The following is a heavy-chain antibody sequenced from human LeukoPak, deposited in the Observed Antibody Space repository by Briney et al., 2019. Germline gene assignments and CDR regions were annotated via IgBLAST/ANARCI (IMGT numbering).Heavy chain of an antibody. D-gene: IGHD2-21*02. CDR1: GFTFSSYG. Sequence: PGGSLRLSCAASGFTFSSYGMHWVRQAPGKGLEWVAVISYDGSNKYYADSVKGRFTISRDNSKNTLYLQMNSLRAEDTAVYYCAKDSFTGGLCGGDCYLDYWGQGTLVTVSS. V-gene: IGHV3-30*18. J-gene: IGHJ4*02. CDR3: AKDSFTGGLCGGDCYLDY. CDR2: ISYDGSNK.